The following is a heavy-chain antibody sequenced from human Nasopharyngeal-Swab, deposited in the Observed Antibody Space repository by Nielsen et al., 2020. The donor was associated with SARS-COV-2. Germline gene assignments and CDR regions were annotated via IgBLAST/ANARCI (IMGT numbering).Heavy chain of an antibody. Sequence: ASVKVSCKASGYTFTGYYMHWVRQAPGQGLEWMGRINPNSGGTNYAQKFQGRVTMTRDTSISTAYMELSRLRSDDTAVYYCARDPRYCSSTSCYPPLSSGLDPWGQGTLVTVSS. D-gene: IGHD2-2*01. J-gene: IGHJ5*02. CDR3: ARDPRYCSSTSCYPPLSSGLDP. V-gene: IGHV1-2*06. CDR2: INPNSGGT. CDR1: GYTFTGYY.